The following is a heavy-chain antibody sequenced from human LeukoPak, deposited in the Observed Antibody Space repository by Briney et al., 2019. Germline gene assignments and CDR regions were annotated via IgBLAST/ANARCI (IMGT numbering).Heavy chain of an antibody. Sequence: SETLSLTCTVSGGSINSYYWSWIRQPPGKGLEWIGYIYYSGNTNYNPSLKSRVSISIDTSKNQLSLQLSSVTTADTAVYYCARDRDSSGLRDFDLWGRGTLVTVSA. V-gene: IGHV4-59*01. CDR2: IYYSGNT. CDR3: ARDRDSSGLRDFDL. CDR1: GGSINSYY. J-gene: IGHJ2*01. D-gene: IGHD3-22*01.